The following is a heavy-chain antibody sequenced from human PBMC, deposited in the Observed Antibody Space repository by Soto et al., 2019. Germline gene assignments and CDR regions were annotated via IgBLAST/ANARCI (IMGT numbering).Heavy chain of an antibody. Sequence: ASVKVSCKASGYTFTSYAMHWVRQAPGQRLEWMGWINAGNGNKKYSQKFQGRVTITRDKYASTAYMELSSLRSEDTAVYYCAMNYDSSGYYSFDYWGQGTLVTVSS. D-gene: IGHD3-22*01. CDR3: AMNYDSSGYYSFDY. J-gene: IGHJ4*02. V-gene: IGHV1-3*01. CDR2: INAGNGNK. CDR1: GYTFTSYA.